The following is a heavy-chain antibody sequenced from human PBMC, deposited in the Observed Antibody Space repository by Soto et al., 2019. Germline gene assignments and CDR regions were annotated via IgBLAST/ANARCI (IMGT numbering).Heavy chain of an antibody. CDR3: ARDRRSRLDWFDT. CDR1: GGSISSYY. J-gene: IGHJ5*02. V-gene: IGHV4-4*07. Sequence: LPLTCTVSGGSISSYYWSWIRQPAGKGLEWIGRIYTSGSTNYNPSLKSRVTMSVDTSKNQFSLKLSSVTAADTAVYYCARDRRSRLDWFDTWGQGTLVTVSS. D-gene: IGHD6-19*01. CDR2: IYTSGST.